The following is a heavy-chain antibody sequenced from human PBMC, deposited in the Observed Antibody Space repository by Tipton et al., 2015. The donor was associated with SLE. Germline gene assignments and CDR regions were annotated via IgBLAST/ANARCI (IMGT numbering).Heavy chain of an antibody. CDR3: ARAPPKGRVTTRVPRYYAMDV. V-gene: IGHV3-30-3*01. D-gene: IGHD1-1*01. J-gene: IGHJ6*02. CDR1: GFTFSNYA. Sequence: SLRLSCAASGFTFSNYAMHWVRQAPGKGLEWVAVISYEGSGKDHADSVKGRFTISRDNSKNSLYLQMNSLRAEDTAVYYCARAPPKGRVTTRVPRYYAMDVWGQGTTVTVSS. CDR2: ISYEGSGK.